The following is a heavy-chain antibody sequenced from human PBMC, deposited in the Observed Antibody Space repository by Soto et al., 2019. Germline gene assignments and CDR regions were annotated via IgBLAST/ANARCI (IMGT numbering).Heavy chain of an antibody. V-gene: IGHV3-7*01. D-gene: IGHD4-4*01. J-gene: IGHJ6*03. CDR2: IKQDGSEK. CDR1: GFTFSSYW. CDR3: ARVFSTKVYYMDV. Sequence: VGSLRLSCAASGFTFSSYWMSWVRQAPGKGLEWVANIKQDGSEKYYVDSVKGRFTISRDNAKNSLYLQMNSLRAEDTAVYYCARVFSTKVYYMDVWGKGTTVTVSS.